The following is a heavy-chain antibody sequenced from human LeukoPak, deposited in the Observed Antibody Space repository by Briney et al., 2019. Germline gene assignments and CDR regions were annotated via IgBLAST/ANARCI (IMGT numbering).Heavy chain of an antibody. Sequence: GGSLRLSCAASGFTFSNYWMSWVRQAPGKGLEWVSAISGSGGSTYYADSVKGRFTISRDNSKNTLYLQMNSLRAEDTAVYYCAKDCSSSCRRVLWGQGTLVTVSS. CDR2: ISGSGGST. V-gene: IGHV3-23*01. CDR1: GFTFSNYW. J-gene: IGHJ4*02. CDR3: AKDCSSSCRRVL. D-gene: IGHD6-13*01.